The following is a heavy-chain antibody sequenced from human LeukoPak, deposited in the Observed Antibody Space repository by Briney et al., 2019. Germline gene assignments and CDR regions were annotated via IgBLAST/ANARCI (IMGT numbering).Heavy chain of an antibody. CDR3: ARRRFSSGWYHRTLREYYFDY. Sequence: SETLSLTCTVSGGSISSSSYYWGWIRQPPGKGLEWIGSIYYSGSTYYNPSLKSRVTISVDTSKNQFSLKLSSVTAADTAVYYCARRRFSSGWYHRTLREYYFDYWGQGTLVTVSS. J-gene: IGHJ4*02. V-gene: IGHV4-39*01. CDR1: GGSISSSSYY. CDR2: IYYSGST. D-gene: IGHD6-19*01.